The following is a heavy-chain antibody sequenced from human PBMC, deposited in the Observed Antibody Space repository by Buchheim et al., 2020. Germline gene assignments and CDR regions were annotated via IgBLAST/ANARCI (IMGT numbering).Heavy chain of an antibody. CDR3: AREYSSSSDVYYYYYYGMDV. J-gene: IGHJ6*02. V-gene: IGHV3-66*02. D-gene: IGHD6-6*01. CDR2: IYSGGST. CDR1: GFTVSSNY. Sequence: EVQLVESGGGLVQPGGSLRLSCAASGFTVSSNYMSWVRQAPGKGLEWVSVIYSGGSTYYADSVKGRFTISRDNSKNTLYLQMNSLRAEDTAVYYCAREYSSSSDVYYYYYYGMDVWGQGTT.